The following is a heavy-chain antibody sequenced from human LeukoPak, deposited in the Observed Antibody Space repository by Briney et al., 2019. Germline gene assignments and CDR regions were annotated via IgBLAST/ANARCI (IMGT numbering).Heavy chain of an antibody. V-gene: IGHV4-61*01. J-gene: IGHJ5*02. CDR2: IYYSGST. D-gene: IGHD2-2*01. CDR3: ARGDDDCSRTSCRNWFDP. Sequence: SETLSLTCTVSGGSVSSGSYYWSWIRQPPGKGLEWIGYIYYSGSTNYNPSLKSRVTISVGTSRNQFSLKLTSVTAADTAVYYCARGDDDCSRTSCRNWFDPWGQGTLVTVSS. CDR1: GGSVSSGSYY.